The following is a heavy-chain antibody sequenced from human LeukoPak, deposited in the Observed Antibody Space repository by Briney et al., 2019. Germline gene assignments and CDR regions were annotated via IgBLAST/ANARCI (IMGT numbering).Heavy chain of an antibody. V-gene: IGHV4-30-2*01. CDR3: ARGGRGDYVYFDY. CDR1: GGSISSGGYY. D-gene: IGHD4-17*01. Sequence: SETLSLTCTVSGGSISSGGYYWSWIRQPPGKGLEWIGYIYHSGSTYYNPSLKSRVTISVDRSKNQFSLKLSSVTAADTAVYYCARGGRGDYVYFDYWGQGTLVTVSS. CDR2: IYHSGST. J-gene: IGHJ4*02.